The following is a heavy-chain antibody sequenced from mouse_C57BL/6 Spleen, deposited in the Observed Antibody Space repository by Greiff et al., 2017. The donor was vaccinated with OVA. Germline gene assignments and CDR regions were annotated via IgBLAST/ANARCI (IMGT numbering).Heavy chain of an antibody. CDR3: ARDGYRYFDV. CDR2: IYPGDGDT. CDR1: GYAFSSSW. D-gene: IGHD2-3*01. J-gene: IGHJ1*03. V-gene: IGHV1-82*01. Sequence: QVQLQQSGPELVKPGASVKISCKASGYAFSSSWMNWVKQRPGKGLEWIGRIYPGDGDTNYNGKFKGKATLTADKSSSTAYMQLSSLTSEDAAVYFCARDGYRYFDVWGTGTTVTVSS.